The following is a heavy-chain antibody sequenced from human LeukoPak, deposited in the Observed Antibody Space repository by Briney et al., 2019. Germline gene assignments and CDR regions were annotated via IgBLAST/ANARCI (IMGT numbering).Heavy chain of an antibody. D-gene: IGHD3-22*01. CDR2: INPNSGGT. V-gene: IGHV1-2*02. CDR1: GYTFTSYD. CDR3: ARSTMIVVVPGY. J-gene: IGHJ4*02. Sequence: ASVKVSCKASGYTFTSYDINWVRQATGQGLEWMGWINPNSGGTNYAQKFQGRVTMTRDTSISTAYMELSRLRSDDTAVYYCARSTMIVVVPGYWGQGTLVTVSS.